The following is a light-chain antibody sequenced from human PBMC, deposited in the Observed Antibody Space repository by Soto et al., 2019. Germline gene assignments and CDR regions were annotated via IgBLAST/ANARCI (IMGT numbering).Light chain of an antibody. Sequence: IVMTQSPATLSLSPGERDTLSCKASQSVRSNLAWYQHKPGQAPRLLIYGASTRATGIPGRFSGSASGTDFTLTISSLQSEYFAIYYCQQYNQWPRTFGQGPEVEIK. CDR2: GAS. V-gene: IGKV3-15*01. CDR3: QQYNQWPRT. CDR1: QSVRSN. J-gene: IGKJ1*01.